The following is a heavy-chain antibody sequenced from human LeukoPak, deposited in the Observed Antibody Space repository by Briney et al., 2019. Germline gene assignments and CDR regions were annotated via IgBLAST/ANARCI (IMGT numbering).Heavy chain of an antibody. J-gene: IGHJ4*02. D-gene: IGHD2-2*01. CDR1: GFTFSSYA. V-gene: IGHV3-23*01. CDR3: AKDRGAKYCSSTSCYFDY. Sequence: GGSLRLSCAASGFTFSSYAMSWVRQAPGKGLEWVSAISGSGGSTYYADSVKGRFTISRDNSKNTLNLQMNSLRAEDTAVYSCAKDRGAKYCSSTSCYFDYWGQGTLVTVSS. CDR2: ISGSGGST.